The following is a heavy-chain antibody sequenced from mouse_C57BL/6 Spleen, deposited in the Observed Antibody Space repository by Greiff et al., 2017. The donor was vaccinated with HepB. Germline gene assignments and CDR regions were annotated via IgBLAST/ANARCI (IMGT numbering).Heavy chain of an antibody. CDR1: GYTFTSYW. Sequence: QVQLQQPGAELVKPGASVKLSCKASGYTFTSYWMHWVKQRPGQGLEWIGMIHPNSGSTNYNEKFKSKATLTVDKSSSTAYMQLSSLTSEDSAVYYCAITGTGRGAMDYWGQGASVTVSS. CDR3: AITGTGRGAMDY. V-gene: IGHV1-64*01. J-gene: IGHJ4*01. D-gene: IGHD4-1*01. CDR2: IHPNSGST.